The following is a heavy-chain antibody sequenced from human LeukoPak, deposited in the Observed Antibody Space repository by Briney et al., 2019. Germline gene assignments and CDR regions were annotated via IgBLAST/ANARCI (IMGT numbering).Heavy chain of an antibody. V-gene: IGHV4-39*07. CDR2: IYYSGST. J-gene: IGHJ4*02. D-gene: IGHD6-19*01. Sequence: SETLSLTCTVSGGSISSSSYYWGWIRQPPGKGLEWIGSIYYSGSTYYNPSLKSRVTISVDTSKNQFSLKLSSVTAADTAVYYCARDASLAGTGLDYWGQGTLVTVSS. CDR3: ARDASLAGTGLDY. CDR1: GGSISSSSYY.